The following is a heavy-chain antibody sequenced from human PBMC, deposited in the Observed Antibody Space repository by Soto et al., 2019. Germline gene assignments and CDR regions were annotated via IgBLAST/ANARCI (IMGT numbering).Heavy chain of an antibody. V-gene: IGHV3-49*04. Sequence: GGSLRLSCTASGFTFGDYAMSWVRQAPGKGLEWVGFIRSKAYGGTTEYAASVKGRFTISRDDSKSIAYLQMNSLKTEDTAVYYCTSEVPAARYYYYYGMDVWGHGTTVTVSS. D-gene: IGHD2-2*01. CDR2: IRSKAYGGTT. CDR1: GFTFGDYA. CDR3: TSEVPAARYYYYYGMDV. J-gene: IGHJ6*02.